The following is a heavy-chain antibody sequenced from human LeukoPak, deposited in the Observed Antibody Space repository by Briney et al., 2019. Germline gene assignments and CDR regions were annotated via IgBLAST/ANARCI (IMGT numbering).Heavy chain of an antibody. D-gene: IGHD6-19*01. CDR2: INHSGST. J-gene: IGHJ4*02. CDR1: GGSFSGYY. V-gene: IGHV4-34*01. Sequence: SETLSLTCAVYGGSFSGYYWSWIRQPPGKGLEWIGEINHSGSTNYTPSLKSRVTISVDTSKNQFSLKLSSVTAADTAVYYCARLHLVSSGWYPMADSWGQGTLVTVSS. CDR3: ARLHLVSSGWYPMADS.